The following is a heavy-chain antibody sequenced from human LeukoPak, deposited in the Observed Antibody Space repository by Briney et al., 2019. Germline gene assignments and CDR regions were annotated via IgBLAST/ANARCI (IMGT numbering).Heavy chain of an antibody. Sequence: GSLRLSCAASGFTFSSYSMNWVRQPPGKGLEWIGEINHSGSTNYNPSLKSRVTISVDTSKNQFSLKLSSVTAADTAVYYCARGSQPCYYDSSGGPLGYWGQGTLVTVSS. CDR2: INHSGST. CDR1: GFTFSSYS. D-gene: IGHD3-22*01. V-gene: IGHV4-34*01. CDR3: ARGSQPCYYDSSGGPLGY. J-gene: IGHJ4*02.